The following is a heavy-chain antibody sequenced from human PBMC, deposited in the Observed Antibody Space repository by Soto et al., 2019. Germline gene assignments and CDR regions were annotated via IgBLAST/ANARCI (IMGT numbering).Heavy chain of an antibody. CDR1: GYTFTSYD. J-gene: IGHJ6*02. CDR3: ARERTGTTSMDV. Sequence: ASVKVSCKASGYTFTSYDINWVRQATGEGLEWMGWMNPNSGNTGYAQKFQGRVTMTRNTSISTAYMELSSLRSEDTAVYYCARERTGTTSMDVWGQGTTVTVSS. CDR2: MNPNSGNT. D-gene: IGHD1-1*01. V-gene: IGHV1-8*01.